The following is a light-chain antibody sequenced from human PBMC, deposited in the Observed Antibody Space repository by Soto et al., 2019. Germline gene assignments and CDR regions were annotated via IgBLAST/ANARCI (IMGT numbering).Light chain of an antibody. Sequence: EIVMTQSPATLSVSPGERATLSCRASQSVSSKLAWYQKKPGQAPRLLIYGASTRATGIPARFSGSGSGTEFTLTISSLQSEDFAVYYCQQYNKGLTFGGGTKVDIK. J-gene: IGKJ4*01. CDR2: GAS. CDR1: QSVSSK. CDR3: QQYNKGLT. V-gene: IGKV3-15*01.